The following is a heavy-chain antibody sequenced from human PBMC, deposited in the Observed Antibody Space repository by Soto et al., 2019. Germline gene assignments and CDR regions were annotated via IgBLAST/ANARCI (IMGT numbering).Heavy chain of an antibody. CDR3: ASGGGGGYDTFLYYYGMDV. J-gene: IGHJ6*02. V-gene: IGHV1-69*06. CDR2: IIPIYGTA. D-gene: IGHD5-12*01. CDR1: GGTFSSYA. Sequence: SVKVSCKASGGTFSSYAISWVRQAPGQGLEWMGGIIPIYGTANYAQKFQGRVTITADKSTSTAYMELSSLRSEDMPGNYCASGGGGGYDTFLYYYGMDVWG.